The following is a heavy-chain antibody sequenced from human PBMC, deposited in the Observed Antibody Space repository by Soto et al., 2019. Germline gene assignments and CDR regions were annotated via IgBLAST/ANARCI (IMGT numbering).Heavy chain of an antibody. J-gene: IGHJ5*02. CDR1: GGFISSYY. CDR3: ARRSSSKGSTGGWRWTAWFDP. D-gene: IGHD6-13*01. Sequence: QVQLQESGPGLVKPSETLSLTCTVSGGFISSYYWSWIRQPPGKGVEWIGYIYYSGSTKYNRSLKSRVTIAVNTSETPFALKRSSVTAADTAMYYCARRSSSKGSTGGWRWTAWFDPWGQGTLVTVSS. CDR2: IYYSGST. V-gene: IGHV4-59*08.